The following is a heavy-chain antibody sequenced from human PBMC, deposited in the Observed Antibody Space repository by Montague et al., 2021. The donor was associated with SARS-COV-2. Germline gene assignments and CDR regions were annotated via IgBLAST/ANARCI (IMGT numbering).Heavy chain of an antibody. CDR2: IDWDDDK. D-gene: IGHD5-24*01. J-gene: IGHJ6*02. V-gene: IGHV2-70*01. CDR1: GFSLSTSGMC. CDR3: ARTSVEMATIGAYYYYGMDD. Sequence: PALVKPTQTLTLTCTFFGFSLSTSGMCVSWIRQPPGKALEWLALIDWDDDKYYSTSLKTRLTISKDTSKNQVVLTMTNMDPVDTATYYCARTSVEMATIGAYYYYGMDDWGQGTTVTVSS.